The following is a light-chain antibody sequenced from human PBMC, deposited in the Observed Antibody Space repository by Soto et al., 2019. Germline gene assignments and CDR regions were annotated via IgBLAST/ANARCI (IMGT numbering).Light chain of an antibody. Sequence: DIQMTQSPSSLSASVGDRVTITCRASQGIRHYLAWYQQKPGKVPKLLIYEASNLQSGVPSRFRGGGSGTKFTLTIASLQPDDFATYYCQQYETFSGTFGPGTKVDIK. CDR1: QGIRHY. CDR2: EAS. J-gene: IGKJ1*01. V-gene: IGKV1-27*01. CDR3: QQYETFSGT.